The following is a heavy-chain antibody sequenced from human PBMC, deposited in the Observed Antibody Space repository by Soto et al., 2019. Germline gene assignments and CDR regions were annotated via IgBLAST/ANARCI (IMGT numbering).Heavy chain of an antibody. Sequence: QVQLQESGPGLVKHSQTLSLSCTVSGDSITSGGYYWTWIRQHPGEGLEWIGRIYHGGMTDYNPSLRSLVSFSADTSRNQIALTVHSVTAADTAVYYCARGASVFDYWGQGILVIVSS. D-gene: IGHD3-10*01. CDR1: GDSITSGGYY. V-gene: IGHV4-31*01. CDR3: ARGASVFDY. J-gene: IGHJ4*02. CDR2: IYHGGMT.